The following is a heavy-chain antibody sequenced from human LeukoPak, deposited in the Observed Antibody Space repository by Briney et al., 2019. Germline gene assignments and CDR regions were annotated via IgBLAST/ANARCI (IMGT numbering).Heavy chain of an antibody. CDR2: IYYSGST. D-gene: IGHD5-18*01. CDR3: ARSGYSYGHHDY. J-gene: IGHJ4*02. V-gene: IGHV4-59*08. CDR1: GGSISSYY. Sequence: SETLSLTCTVSGGSISSYYWSWIRQPPGKGLEWIGYIYYSGSTNYNPSLKSRVTISVDTSKNQFSLKLSSVTAADTAVYYCARSGYSYGHHDYWGQGTLVTVSS.